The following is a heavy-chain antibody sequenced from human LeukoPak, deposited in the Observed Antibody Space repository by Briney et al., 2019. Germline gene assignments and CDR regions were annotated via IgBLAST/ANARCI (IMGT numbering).Heavy chain of an antibody. J-gene: IGHJ4*02. V-gene: IGHV4-59*01. CDR3: ARDRSDTDNGFDY. CDR2: IYYSGST. CDR1: GGSISSYY. D-gene: IGHD1-26*01. Sequence: PSGTLSLTCTVSGGSISSYYWSWIRQPPGKGLEWIGYIYYSGSTNYNPSLKSRVTISVDTSKNQFSLKLSSVTAADTAVYYCARDRSDTDNGFDYWGQGTLVTVSS.